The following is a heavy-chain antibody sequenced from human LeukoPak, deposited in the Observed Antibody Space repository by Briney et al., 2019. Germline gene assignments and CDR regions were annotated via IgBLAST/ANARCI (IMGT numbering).Heavy chain of an antibody. V-gene: IGHV3-7*01. CDR2: IKQDGSEK. CDR1: GFTFSSYW. D-gene: IGHD6-6*01. CDR3: ARVGAARPQYYYYYYMDV. J-gene: IGHJ6*03. Sequence: GGSLGLSCAASGFTFSSYWMSWVRQAPGKGLEWVANIKQDGSEKYYVDSVKGRFTISRDNAKNSLYLQMNSLRAEDTAVYYCARVGAARPQYYYYYYMDVWGKGTTVTVSS.